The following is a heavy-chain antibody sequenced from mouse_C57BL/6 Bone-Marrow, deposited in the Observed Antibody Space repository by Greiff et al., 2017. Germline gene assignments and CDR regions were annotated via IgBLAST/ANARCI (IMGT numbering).Heavy chain of an antibody. CDR1: GYTFTSYW. CDR2: IDPNSGGT. V-gene: IGHV1-72*01. Sequence: QVQLKESGPELVKPGASVKMSCKASGYTFTSYWMHWVKQRPGRGLEWIGRIDPNSGGTKYNEKFKSKATLTVDKPSSTAYMQRSSLTSEYSAVYYCAHGNYFYWYFAVWGTGTTVTVSS. CDR3: AHGNYFYWYFAV. D-gene: IGHD2-1*01. J-gene: IGHJ1*03.